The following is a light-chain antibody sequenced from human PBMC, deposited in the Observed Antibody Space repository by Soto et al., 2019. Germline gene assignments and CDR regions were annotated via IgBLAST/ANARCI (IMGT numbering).Light chain of an antibody. CDR2: WAS. CDR1: QSLLYSSNNKNY. V-gene: IGKV4-1*01. J-gene: IGKJ4*01. CDR3: QQYYGSLALT. Sequence: DIVMTPSPDSLAVSLGERATITCRSSQSLLYSSNNKNYLICYQHKPGQAPKLLISWASTRESGVPDRFSGSGSGTDFTLTIIRLQAEDVAFYSCQQYYGSLALTFGGGTKVEIK.